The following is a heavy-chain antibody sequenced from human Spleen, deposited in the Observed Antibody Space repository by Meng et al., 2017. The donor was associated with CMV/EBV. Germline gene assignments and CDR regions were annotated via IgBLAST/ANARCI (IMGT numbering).Heavy chain of an antibody. J-gene: IGHJ5*02. CDR1: GGSISIGGYY. V-gene: IGHV4-31*02. D-gene: IGHD3-3*01. Sequence: VSGGSISIGGYYWSWIRQHPGTCLDWIGYIYCSGSTYSNPSLKSRVTISVDTSKNQFSLKLSSVTAADTAVYYCARDYGFGKNWFDPWGQGTLVTVSS. CDR3: ARDYGFGKNWFDP. CDR2: IYCSGST.